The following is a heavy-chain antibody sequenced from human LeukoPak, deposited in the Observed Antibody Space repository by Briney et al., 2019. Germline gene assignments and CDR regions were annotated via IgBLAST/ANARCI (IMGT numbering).Heavy chain of an antibody. CDR1: GFTVSSNY. CDR3: ARAYGRKWVPPDY. CDR2: ISCSSSTI. V-gene: IGHV3-48*04. D-gene: IGHD4-23*01. Sequence: PGGSLRFCCAASGFTVSSNYMSWVRQAPGKGLEWVSYISCSSSTIYYADSVKGRFTMSRDNAKNSLYLQMNSLRAEDTAVYYCARAYGRKWVPPDYWGQGTLVTVSS. J-gene: IGHJ4*02.